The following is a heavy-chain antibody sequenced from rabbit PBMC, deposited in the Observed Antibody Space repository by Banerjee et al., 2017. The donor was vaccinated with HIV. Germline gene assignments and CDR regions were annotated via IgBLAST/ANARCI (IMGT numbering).Heavy chain of an antibody. V-gene: IGHV1S45*01. J-gene: IGHJ3*01. D-gene: IGHD6-1*01. CDR3: ARSYSGGNDYTNF. CDR2: IYSGSGST. CDR1: GFSFSGAW. Sequence: QEQLVESGGGLVQPGGSLALTCTVSGFSFSGAWMSWVRQAPGKGLQWIGYIYSGSGSTFYASWAKGRFTISKSSSTTVTLQISSLTAADTATYFCARSYSGGNDYTNFWGQGTLVTVS.